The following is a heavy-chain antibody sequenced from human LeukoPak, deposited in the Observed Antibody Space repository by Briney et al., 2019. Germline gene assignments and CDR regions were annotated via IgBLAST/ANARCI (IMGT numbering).Heavy chain of an antibody. CDR2: TSGDEDST. CDR3: TKDVMTGFSSGWYFGS. Sequence: GGSLTLSCAASGFTFRSFAMSWVRQAPGKGLEWVAVTSGDEDSTHYAESVRGRFIISTDNSKNSLDLQMNSLRAEDTAVYYCTKDVMTGFSSGWYFGSCGQGNQVTVSS. V-gene: IGHV3-23*01. J-gene: IGHJ4*02. D-gene: IGHD6-25*01. CDR1: GFTFRSFA.